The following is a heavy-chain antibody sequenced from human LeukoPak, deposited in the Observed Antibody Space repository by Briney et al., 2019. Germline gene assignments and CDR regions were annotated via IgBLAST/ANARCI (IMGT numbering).Heavy chain of an antibody. CDR1: GGSISSYY. V-gene: IGHV4-59*01. J-gene: IGHJ3*02. D-gene: IGHD3-22*01. Sequence: SETLSLTCTVSGGSISSYYWSWIRQPPGKGLEWIGYIYDSGSTNYNPSLKSRVTISVDTSRNQFSLKLSSVTAADTAVFYCASLTTADAFDIWGQGTMVTVSS. CDR2: IYDSGST. CDR3: ASLTTADAFDI.